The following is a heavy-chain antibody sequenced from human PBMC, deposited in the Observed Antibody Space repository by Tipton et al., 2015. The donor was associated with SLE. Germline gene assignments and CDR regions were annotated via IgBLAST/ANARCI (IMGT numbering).Heavy chain of an antibody. Sequence: GSLRLSCAASGFICSRYWMSWVRQAPGKGLEWVANIKEDGSEQFYVDSVKGRFTISRDNAKNSLYLQMHSLRGEDTAVYYCARDQRTVAGRGYFDYWGQGTLVTVSS. J-gene: IGHJ4*02. V-gene: IGHV3-7*01. CDR2: IKEDGSEQ. D-gene: IGHD6-19*01. CDR1: GFICSRYW. CDR3: ARDQRTVAGRGYFDY.